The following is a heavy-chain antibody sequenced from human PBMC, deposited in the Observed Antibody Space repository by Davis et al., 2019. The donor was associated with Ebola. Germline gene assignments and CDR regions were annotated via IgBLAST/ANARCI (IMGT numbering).Heavy chain of an antibody. V-gene: IGHV4-59*08. Sequence: SETLSLTCTVSGGSISNYYWSWIRQPPGKGLEWIGYVYHSGTTYYNPSLKSRFAISVDTSKNQFSLKVTSVTAADTAVYFCTRGVSLDFWGLGTLVTVSS. CDR1: GGSISNYY. CDR3: TRGVSLDF. D-gene: IGHD3-3*01. CDR2: VYHSGTT. J-gene: IGHJ4*02.